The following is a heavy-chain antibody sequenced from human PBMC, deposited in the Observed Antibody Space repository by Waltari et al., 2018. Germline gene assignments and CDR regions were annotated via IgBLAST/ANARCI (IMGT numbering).Heavy chain of an antibody. J-gene: IGHJ4*02. D-gene: IGHD2-2*01. CDR3: ASRGVYCSSTSCSEV. Sequence: QLQLQESGPGLVKPSETLSLTCTVSGGSISSSSYYWGWLRQPPGKGLEWIGSIYYSGSTYYNPSLKSRVTISVDTSKNQFSLKLSSVTAADTAVYYCASRGVYCSSTSCSEVWGQGTLVTVSS. V-gene: IGHV4-39*01. CDR1: GGSISSSSYY. CDR2: IYYSGST.